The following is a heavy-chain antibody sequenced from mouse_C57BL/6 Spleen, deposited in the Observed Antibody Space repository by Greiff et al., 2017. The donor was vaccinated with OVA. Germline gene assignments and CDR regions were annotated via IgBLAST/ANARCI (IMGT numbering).Heavy chain of an antibody. CDR1: GYTFTSYW. CDR2: IDPSDSYT. D-gene: IGHD1-3*01. Sequence: VQLQQPGAELVMPGASVKLSCKASGYTFTSYWLHWVKQRPGQGLEWIGEIDPSDSYTNYNQKFKGKSTLTVDKSSSTAYMQLSSLTSEDSAVYYCARSSGDFDVWGTGTTVTVSS. J-gene: IGHJ1*03. V-gene: IGHV1-69*01. CDR3: ARSSGDFDV.